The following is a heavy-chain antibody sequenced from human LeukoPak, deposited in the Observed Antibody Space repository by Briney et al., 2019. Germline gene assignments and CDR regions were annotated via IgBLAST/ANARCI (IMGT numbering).Heavy chain of an antibody. CDR3: ARAQWRTYSYYYMDV. D-gene: IGHD6-19*01. V-gene: IGHV3-30*14. CDR2: ISHDGSNK. CDR1: GFTFSGYA. Sequence: GGSLRLSCAASGFTFSGYAMHWVRQAPGKGLEWVAVISHDGSNKYYADSVKGRFTISRDDSKNTLYLQMNSLRAEDTAIYYCARAQWRTYSYYYMDVWGKGTTVTVSS. J-gene: IGHJ6*03.